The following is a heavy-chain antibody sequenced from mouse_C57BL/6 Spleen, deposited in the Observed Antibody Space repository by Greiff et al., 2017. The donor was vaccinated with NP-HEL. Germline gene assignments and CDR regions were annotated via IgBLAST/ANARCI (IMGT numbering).Heavy chain of an antibody. CDR2: ILPGSGSP. V-gene: IGHV1-9*01. D-gene: IGHD2-14*01. CDR1: GYTFPGYW. CDR3: ARVRSGMDY. J-gene: IGHJ4*01. Sequence: QVQLQQSGAELMKPGASVKLSCRATGYTFPGYWIEWVKQRPGHGLGWIGEILPGSGSPTYNEKFKGKATFTAATSSNPAHMSLSSLATEDAAIYYCARVRSGMDYWGQGTSVTVSS.